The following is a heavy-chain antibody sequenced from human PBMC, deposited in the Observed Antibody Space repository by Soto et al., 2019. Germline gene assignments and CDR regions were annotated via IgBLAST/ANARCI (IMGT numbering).Heavy chain of an antibody. CDR1: GITFRNYA. J-gene: IGHJ4*02. V-gene: IGHV3-23*01. D-gene: IGHD1-26*01. CDR2: ISGSGGST. Sequence: PGGSLRFSCAASGITFRNYAMSWVRQAPGKGLEWVSSISGSGGSTYYADSVKGRFTISRDNSKNTLYLQMNSLRAEDTAVYYCAKDPEWELPKYYFDYWGQGALVTVSS. CDR3: AKDPEWELPKYYFDY.